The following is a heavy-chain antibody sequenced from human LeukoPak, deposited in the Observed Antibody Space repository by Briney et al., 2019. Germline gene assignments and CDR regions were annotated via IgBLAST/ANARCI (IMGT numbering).Heavy chain of an antibody. CDR2: IKSKTDGGTT. J-gene: IGHJ1*01. CDR1: GFTFNNAW. CDR3: NIGPKVVPAARNFQH. Sequence: GGSLRLSCAASGFTFNNAWMSWVRQAPGKGLEWVGRIKSKTDGGTTDYGAPVKGRFTISRDNSKNMQYLQMNSLKTEDTAVYYCNIGPKVVPAARNFQHWGQGTLVTVSS. D-gene: IGHD2-2*01. V-gene: IGHV3-15*01.